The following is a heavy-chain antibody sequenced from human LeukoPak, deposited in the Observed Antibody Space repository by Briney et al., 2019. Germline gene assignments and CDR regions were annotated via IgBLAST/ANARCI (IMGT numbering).Heavy chain of an antibody. V-gene: IGHV4-38-2*02. CDR2: IYHSGST. Sequence: PSETLSLTCTVSGYSISSGYYWGWIRQPPGKGLEWIGSIYHSGSTYYNPSLKSRVTISVDTSKNQFSLKLSSVTAADTAVYYCAREPTTVVTLDSLGMDVWGQGTTVTVSS. CDR1: GYSISSGYY. J-gene: IGHJ6*02. D-gene: IGHD4-23*01. CDR3: AREPTTVVTLDSLGMDV.